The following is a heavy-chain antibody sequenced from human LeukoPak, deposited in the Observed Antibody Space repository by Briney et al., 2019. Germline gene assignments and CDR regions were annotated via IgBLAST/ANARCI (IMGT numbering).Heavy chain of an antibody. J-gene: IGHJ4*02. Sequence: PGGSLRLSCAASGFTFSSYWMHWVRQAPGKGLVWVSRINSDGSSTSYADSVKGRFTISRDNAKNTLYLQMSSLRAEDTAVYYCARTYYYDSSGYQGYFDYWGQGTLVTVSS. D-gene: IGHD3-22*01. V-gene: IGHV3-74*01. CDR2: INSDGSST. CDR3: ARTYYYDSSGYQGYFDY. CDR1: GFTFSSYW.